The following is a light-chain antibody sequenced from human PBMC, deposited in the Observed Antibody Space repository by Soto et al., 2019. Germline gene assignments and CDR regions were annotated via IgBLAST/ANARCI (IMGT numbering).Light chain of an antibody. V-gene: IGLV2-18*02. CDR2: DVS. CDR1: SSDIGSYNG. CDR3: SSYTSSSTYV. J-gene: IGLJ1*01. Sequence: QSVLTQPPSVSGSPGQSVAISCTGTSSDIGSYNGVSWYQQPPGTAPKLMIYDVSNRLSGVLYRFSGSKSGNTASLTISGLQAEDEADYYCSSYTSSSTYVFGSGTKVTVL.